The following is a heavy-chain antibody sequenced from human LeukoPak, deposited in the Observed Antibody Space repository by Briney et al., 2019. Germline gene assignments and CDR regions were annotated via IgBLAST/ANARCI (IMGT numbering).Heavy chain of an antibody. CDR1: GGTFSSYA. D-gene: IGHD3-9*01. CDR3: AIRLRYFDWPDAFDI. CDR2: IIPIFGTA. V-gene: IGHV1-69*13. Sequence: ASVKVSCKASGGTFSSYAISWVRQAPGQGLEWMGGIIPIFGTANYAQKFQGRVTITADESTSTAYMELSSLRSDDTAVYYCAIRLRYFDWPDAFDIWGQGTMVTVSS. J-gene: IGHJ3*02.